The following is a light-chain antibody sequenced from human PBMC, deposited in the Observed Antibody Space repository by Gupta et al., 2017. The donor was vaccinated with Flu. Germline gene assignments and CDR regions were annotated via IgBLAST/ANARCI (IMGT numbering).Light chain of an antibody. V-gene: IGLV2-14*01. Sequence: QSALTQPASVSGSPGQSITISCIGTSSDVGGYNYVSWYQQHPGKDTKCIIYEVSNRPSGVSNRFSGSKSGNTASLNISGLQAEDEAYYYCSSYTSTSTLVVFGSGTKLTVL. CDR3: SSYTSTSTLVV. CDR2: EVS. J-gene: IGLJ2*01. CDR1: SSDVGGYNY.